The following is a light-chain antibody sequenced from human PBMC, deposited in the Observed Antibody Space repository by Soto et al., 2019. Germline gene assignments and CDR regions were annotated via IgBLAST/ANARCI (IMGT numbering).Light chain of an antibody. Sequence: QSVLTQPPSVSGAPGQRVTISCTGSSANMGAGYDVPWYQHLPGTAPKLLIYGNSNRPSGVPDRFSGSKSGTSASLAITGLQAEDEADYYCQSYDSSLSGYVFGTGTKVTVL. CDR1: SANMGAGYD. CDR2: GNS. CDR3: QSYDSSLSGYV. V-gene: IGLV1-40*01. J-gene: IGLJ1*01.